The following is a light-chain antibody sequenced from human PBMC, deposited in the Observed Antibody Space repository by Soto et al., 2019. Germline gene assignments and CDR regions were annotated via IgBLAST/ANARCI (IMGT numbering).Light chain of an antibody. J-gene: IGLJ1*01. CDR3: SSYTSSSTLV. V-gene: IGLV2-8*01. CDR2: EVT. CDR1: SSDVGAYNY. Sequence: QSALTQPPSASGSLGQSVTISCTGNSSDVGAYNYVSWYQQHPGKAPKLMIYEVTRRPSGVPDRFSGSKSGNTASLNVSGLQAEDEADYYCSSYTSSSTLVFGTGTKVTVL.